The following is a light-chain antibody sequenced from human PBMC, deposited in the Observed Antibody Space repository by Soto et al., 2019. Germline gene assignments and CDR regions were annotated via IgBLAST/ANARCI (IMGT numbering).Light chain of an antibody. V-gene: IGLV4-69*01. CDR3: QTWGTGSHVV. CDR2: LNSDGRH. CDR1: SGYTSYA. J-gene: IGLJ2*01. Sequence: QAVVTQSPSASASLGASVKLTCTLSSGYTSYAIAWHQQQPEKGPRYLMNLNSDGRHSKGDGIPDRFSGSSSGAERYLTISSLQSEDEADYYCQTWGTGSHVVFGGGTQLTVL.